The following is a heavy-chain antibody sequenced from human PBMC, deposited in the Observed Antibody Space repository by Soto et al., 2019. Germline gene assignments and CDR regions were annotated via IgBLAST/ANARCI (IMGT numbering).Heavy chain of an antibody. D-gene: IGHD3-16*01. J-gene: IGHJ4*02. CDR1: GFTFSNYW. Sequence: EVQLVESGGGLVQPGGSLRLSCAASGFTFSNYWMHWVRQAPGKGLVWVSGINFDESTTTYADSVQGRFTISRDNTKNTQYMQLHRLSGEDTAIYAWVRGGRTAGHVYHVGDWGQGALVTVSS. CDR2: INFDESTT. V-gene: IGHV3-74*01. CDR3: VRGGRTAGHVYHVGD.